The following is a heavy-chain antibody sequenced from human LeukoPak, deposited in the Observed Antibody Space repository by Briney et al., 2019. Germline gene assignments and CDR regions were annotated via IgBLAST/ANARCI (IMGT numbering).Heavy chain of an antibody. J-gene: IGHJ4*02. D-gene: IGHD3-22*01. CDR2: ISGSGRST. CDR1: GFTFNIYA. Sequence: PGGSLRLSCAASGFTFNIYAMSWVRQAPGKGLEWVSAISGSGRSTYYADSVKGRFTISRDNPRNTLYLQMNSLRADDTALYYCAPMNLENYYDTSAYYLPTGFFDYWGQGTLVTVSS. V-gene: IGHV3-23*01. CDR3: APMNLENYYDTSAYYLPTGFFDY.